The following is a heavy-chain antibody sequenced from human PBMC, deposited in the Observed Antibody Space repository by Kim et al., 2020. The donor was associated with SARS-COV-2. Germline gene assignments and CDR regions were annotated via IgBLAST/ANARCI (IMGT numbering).Heavy chain of an antibody. CDR3: ASRDLWSVVAFDI. V-gene: IGHV3-74*01. Sequence: GGSLRLSCAASGFTFNNYWMQWVRQAPGKGLVWVSRINTDGSSTSYADSVKGRFTISRDNAKNTLYLQMNSLRAEDTAVYHCASRDLWSVVAFDIWGQGT. CDR1: GFTFNNYW. D-gene: IGHD3-3*01. J-gene: IGHJ3*02. CDR2: INTDGSST.